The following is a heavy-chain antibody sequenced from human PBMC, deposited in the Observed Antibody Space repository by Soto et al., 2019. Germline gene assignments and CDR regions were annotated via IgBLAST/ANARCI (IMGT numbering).Heavy chain of an antibody. CDR1: GFTFSSYG. J-gene: IGHJ4*02. D-gene: IGHD6-19*01. V-gene: IGHV3-30*18. CDR2: ISYDGSNK. Sequence: QVQLVESGGGVVQPGRSLRLSCAASGFTFSSYGMHWVRQAPGKGLEWMAVISYDGSNKYYADSVKGRFTISRDNSKNTLYLQMNSLRAEDTAVYYCAKDGYSSGWYGGDDFDYWGQGTLVTVSS. CDR3: AKDGYSSGWYGGDDFDY.